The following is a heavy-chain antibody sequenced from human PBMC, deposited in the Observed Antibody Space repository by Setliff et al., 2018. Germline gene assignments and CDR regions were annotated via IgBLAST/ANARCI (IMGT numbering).Heavy chain of an antibody. V-gene: IGHV3-43D*04. CDR2: ITWDGGST. J-gene: IGHJ4*02. Sequence: PGGSLRLSCAASGFNFDDYGMHWVRQAPGKGLEWVSLITWDGGSTYYADSVKGRFTISRDNSKNSLYLQMNNLRAEDTALYYCAKGLTGDWGVDYWGQGTLVTVSS. D-gene: IGHD7-27*01. CDR1: GFNFDDYG. CDR3: AKGLTGDWGVDY.